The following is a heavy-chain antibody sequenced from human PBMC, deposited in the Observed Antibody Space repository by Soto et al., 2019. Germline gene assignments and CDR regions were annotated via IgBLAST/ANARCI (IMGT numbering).Heavy chain of an antibody. CDR3: AQTVAGTSYYYGMDV. Sequence: PWEFLTILGTCAGNSFTRYWISWVRQMPGKGLEWMGRIDPSDSYTNYSPSFQGHVTISADKSISTAYLQWSSLKASDTAMYYCAQTVAGTSYYYGMDVWGQGTTVTVSS. J-gene: IGHJ6*02. CDR2: IDPSDSYT. V-gene: IGHV5-10-1*01. D-gene: IGHD6-19*01. CDR1: GNSFTRYW.